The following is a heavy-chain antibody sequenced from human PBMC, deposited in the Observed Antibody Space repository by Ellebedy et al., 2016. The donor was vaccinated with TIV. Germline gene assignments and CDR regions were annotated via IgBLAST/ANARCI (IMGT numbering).Heavy chain of an antibody. V-gene: IGHV5-51*01. J-gene: IGHJ4*02. CDR1: GYSFSKHW. Sequence: GESLKISXKTSGYSFSKHWIAWVRQMPGIGLEWMGFIYPDDSDARCSPSFQGQVAISSDKSINTAYLQWRGLKASDTAMYYCARLRDALADEIDYWGQGTLVTVSS. CDR3: ARLRDALADEIDY. D-gene: IGHD6-19*01. CDR2: IYPDDSDA.